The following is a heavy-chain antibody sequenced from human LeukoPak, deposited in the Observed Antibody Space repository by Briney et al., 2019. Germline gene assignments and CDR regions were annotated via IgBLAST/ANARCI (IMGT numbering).Heavy chain of an antibody. CDR3: AKDSGVIAGHWYFDL. V-gene: IGHV3-30*18. Sequence: GGSLRLSCTASGFTSSNYGMHWVHQAPGKGLDWVAIISDDGSNKYYADSVQGRVTISRDNSKNTLYLQVSSLRDEDTAVYYCAKDSGVIAGHWYFDLWGRGTLVSVSS. J-gene: IGHJ2*01. D-gene: IGHD3-10*01. CDR1: GFTSSNYG. CDR2: ISDDGSNK.